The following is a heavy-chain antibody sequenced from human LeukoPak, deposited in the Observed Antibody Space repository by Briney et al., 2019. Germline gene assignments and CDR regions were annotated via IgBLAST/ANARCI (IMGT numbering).Heavy chain of an antibody. CDR3: ATGDGSGTNYFYYYGMDV. D-gene: IGHD3-10*01. CDR1: GFTFPSYA. CDR2: ISGSGDST. Sequence: GGSLSLSCAASGFTFPSYAMSWVRQAPGRGLEWVSVISGSGDSTYYADSVKGRFTISSDNSKNTLYVQMSSLRAEDTATYYCATGDGSGTNYFYYYGMDVWGQGTRVTVSS. J-gene: IGHJ6*02. V-gene: IGHV3-23*01.